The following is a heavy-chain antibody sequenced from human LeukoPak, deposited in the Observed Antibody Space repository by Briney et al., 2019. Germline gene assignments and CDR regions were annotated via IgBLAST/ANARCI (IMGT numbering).Heavy chain of an antibody. CDR1: GGSISSYY. Sequence: SETLSLTCTVSGGSISSYYWSWLRQPPGKGLEWIGYIYYSGSTNYNPSLKSRVTISVDTSKNQFSLKLSSVTAADTAVYYCARAGLYSSSSGYWFDPWGQGTLVTVSS. CDR2: IYYSGST. V-gene: IGHV4-59*01. D-gene: IGHD6-6*01. CDR3: ARAGLYSSSSGYWFDP. J-gene: IGHJ5*02.